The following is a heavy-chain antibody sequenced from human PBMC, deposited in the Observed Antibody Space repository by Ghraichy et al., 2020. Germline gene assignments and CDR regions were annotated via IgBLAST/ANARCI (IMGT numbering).Heavy chain of an antibody. D-gene: IGHD1-7*01. Sequence: SETLSLTCTVSGGSISSYYWSWIRQPPGKGLEWIGYIYYSGSTNYNPSLKSRVTISVDTSKNQFSLKLSSVTAADTAVYYCASLKLELRSSGSDAFDIWGQGTMVTVSS. CDR2: IYYSGST. CDR3: ASLKLELRSSGSDAFDI. J-gene: IGHJ3*02. CDR1: GGSISSYY. V-gene: IGHV4-59*01.